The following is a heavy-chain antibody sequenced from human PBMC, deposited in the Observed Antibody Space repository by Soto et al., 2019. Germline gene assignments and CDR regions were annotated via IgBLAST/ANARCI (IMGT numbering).Heavy chain of an antibody. D-gene: IGHD6-13*01. Sequence: EVQLLESRGNLVQPGGSLRLSCAASGFTFSRHAMSWVRQARGEGLEWVSTLDAGDTTYYADSVKGLFTISRDNARNTLSLQMNSLRVEDTAVYYCAKDPRAYSTHMGYFSDHWGQGTLVTVSS. CDR2: LDAGDTT. CDR3: AKDPRAYSTHMGYFSDH. J-gene: IGHJ4*02. V-gene: IGHV3-23*01. CDR1: GFTFSRHA.